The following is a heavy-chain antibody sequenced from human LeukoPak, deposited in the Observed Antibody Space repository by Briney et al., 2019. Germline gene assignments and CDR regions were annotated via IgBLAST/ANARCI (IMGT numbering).Heavy chain of an antibody. Sequence: GGSLRLSCAASGFTVSSNYMSWVRQAPGKGLEWVSVIYSGGGTYYADSVKGRFTISRDNSKNTLYLQMNSLRAEDTAVYYCARAPIVVVPVATYYYYGMDVWGQGTTVTVSS. J-gene: IGHJ6*02. D-gene: IGHD2-2*01. CDR1: GFTVSSNY. CDR3: ARAPIVVVPVATYYYYGMDV. CDR2: IYSGGGT. V-gene: IGHV3-53*05.